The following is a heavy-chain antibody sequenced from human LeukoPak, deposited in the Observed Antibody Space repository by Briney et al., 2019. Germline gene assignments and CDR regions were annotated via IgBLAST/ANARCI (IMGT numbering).Heavy chain of an antibody. Sequence: GGSLRLSCAASGFTFSSFAMSWVRQAPGKGLEWVSAISGSGGSTYFADSVKGRFTISRDNSKNTLYLHMNSLRAEDTAVYYCAKGYDSSGYSIDYWGQGTLVIVSS. CDR2: ISGSGGST. CDR1: GFTFSSFA. CDR3: AKGYDSSGYSIDY. V-gene: IGHV3-23*01. J-gene: IGHJ4*02. D-gene: IGHD3-22*01.